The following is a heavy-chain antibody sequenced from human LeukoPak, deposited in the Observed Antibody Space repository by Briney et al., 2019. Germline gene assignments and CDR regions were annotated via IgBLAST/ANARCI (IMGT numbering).Heavy chain of an antibody. Sequence: SGGSLRLSCEVSGITFRKYWMIWVRQAPGKGLEWVASINEDGSTQWYVDSVKGRFTVSRDNAKNSLHLQVNSLRVDDTAVYYCTRDYSNARDYWGQGTLVTVSS. CDR1: GITFRKYW. CDR2: INEDGSTQ. V-gene: IGHV3-7*01. CDR3: TRDYSNARDY. D-gene: IGHD2-21*01. J-gene: IGHJ4*02.